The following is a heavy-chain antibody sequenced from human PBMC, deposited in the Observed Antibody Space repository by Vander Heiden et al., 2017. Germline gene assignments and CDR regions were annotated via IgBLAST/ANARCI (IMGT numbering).Heavy chain of an antibody. D-gene: IGHD4-17*01. CDR2: IDWDDDK. Sequence: QVTLRESGPALVKPTQTLTLTCTFSGFSLSTSGMCVSWIRQPPGKALEWLALIDWDDDKYYRKSLKTRLTISKDTSKNQVVRTMTNMDTVETAKYYCARTRTDDGGNARGYYFDYWGQGTMVTVSS. V-gene: IGHV2-70*01. CDR3: ARTRTDDGGNARGYYFDY. CDR1: GFSLSTSGMC. J-gene: IGHJ4*02.